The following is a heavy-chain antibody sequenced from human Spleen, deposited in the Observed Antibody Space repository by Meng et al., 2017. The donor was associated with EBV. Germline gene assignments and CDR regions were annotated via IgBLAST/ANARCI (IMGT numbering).Heavy chain of an antibody. CDR2: INHSGST. D-gene: IGHD2-15*01. CDR1: GGSFSGFY. J-gene: IGHJ5*02. CDR3: ARGVQVAWRFDP. V-gene: IGHV4-34*01. Sequence: QVELQQGGAGLLKPSETLSLTCAVSGGSFSGFYWGWIRQPPGKGLEWIGEINHSGSTNYNPSLKSRVTISIDTSKNQFSLRLNSVTAADTAVYYCARGVQVAWRFDPWGQGTLVTVSS.